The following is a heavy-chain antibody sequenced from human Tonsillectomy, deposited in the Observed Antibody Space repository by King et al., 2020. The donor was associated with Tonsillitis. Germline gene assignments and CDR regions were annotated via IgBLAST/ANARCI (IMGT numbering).Heavy chain of an antibody. CDR1: GFTFSSYD. CDR2: ISFDGNNK. J-gene: IGHJ4*02. V-gene: IGHV3-30*18. Sequence: QLVQSGGGVVQPGRSLRLSCAASGFTFSSYDMHLVRQAPGKGLEWVAVISFDGNNKYYADSVKGRFTISRDNSRNTLYLRMNSLTAEDTAVYYCAKDLGDYYDSSGYFDYWGQGTLVTVSS. D-gene: IGHD3-22*01. CDR3: AKDLGDYYDSSGYFDY.